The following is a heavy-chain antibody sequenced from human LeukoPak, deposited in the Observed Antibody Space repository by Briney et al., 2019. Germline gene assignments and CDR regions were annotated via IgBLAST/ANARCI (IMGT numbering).Heavy chain of an antibody. V-gene: IGHV4-59*12. Sequence: SETLSLTCTVSGGSISSYYWSWIRQPPGKGLEWIGYIYYSGSTNYNPSLKSRVTISVDTSKNQFSLKLSSVTAADTAVYYCARGAAIAARPSNWFDPWGQGTLVTVSS. CDR1: GGSISSYY. CDR3: ARGAAIAARPSNWFDP. CDR2: IYYSGST. J-gene: IGHJ5*02. D-gene: IGHD6-6*01.